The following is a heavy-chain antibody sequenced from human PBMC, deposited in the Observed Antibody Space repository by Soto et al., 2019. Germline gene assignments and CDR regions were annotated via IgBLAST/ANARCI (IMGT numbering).Heavy chain of an antibody. CDR3: ARWAVYYDSSGGAFDI. CDR1: GYTFTSYY. CDR2: INPSGGST. V-gene: IGHV1-46*01. D-gene: IGHD3-22*01. Sequence: GASVKVSCKASGYTFTSYYMHWVRQAPGQGLEWMGIINPSGGSTSYAQKFQGRVTMTRDTYTSTVYMGRSSLRAEDTAVYYCARWAVYYDSSGGAFDIWGQGTMVTVSS. J-gene: IGHJ3*02.